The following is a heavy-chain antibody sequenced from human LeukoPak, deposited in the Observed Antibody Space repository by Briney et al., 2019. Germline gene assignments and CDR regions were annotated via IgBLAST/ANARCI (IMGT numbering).Heavy chain of an antibody. V-gene: IGHV3-21*01. D-gene: IGHD1-26*01. J-gene: IGHJ4*02. CDR2: ISSSSSYI. CDR1: GFTFSSYS. CDR3: ARLAFMGATGPPNFDY. Sequence: GGSLRLSCAASGFTFSSYSMNWVRQAPGKGLEWVSSISSSSSYIYYADSVKGRFTISRDNAKNSLYLQMNSLRAEDTAVYYCARLAFMGATGPPNFDYWGQGTLVTVSS.